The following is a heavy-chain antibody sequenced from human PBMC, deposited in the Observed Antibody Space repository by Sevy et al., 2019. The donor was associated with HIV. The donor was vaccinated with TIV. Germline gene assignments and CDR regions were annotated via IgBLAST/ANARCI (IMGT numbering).Heavy chain of an antibody. Sequence: GGSLRLSCAASGFTFTNFWMSWVRQAPGKGLEWVANVNNDGSGQKYADSVKGRFIISRDNAKNSVYLQMNSLRTEDTAVYYCARNSGNWGQGTLVTVSS. J-gene: IGHJ4*02. V-gene: IGHV3-7*01. CDR1: GFTFTNFW. CDR3: ARNSGN. CDR2: VNNDGSGQ. D-gene: IGHD6-19*01.